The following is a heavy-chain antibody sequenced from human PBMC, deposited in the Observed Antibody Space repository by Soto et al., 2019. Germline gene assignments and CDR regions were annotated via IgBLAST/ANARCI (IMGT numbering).Heavy chain of an antibody. Sequence: QVQLQESGPGLVKPSQTLSLTCTVSGGSISSGDYYWSWIRQHPGKGLEWIGYIYYSGSTYYNPYLKSRVTISVDTSKNQFSLKLSSVSAADTAVYYCARDETYGSGSAVVWGQGTLVTVSS. V-gene: IGHV4-31*03. CDR2: IYYSGST. D-gene: IGHD3-10*01. J-gene: IGHJ4*02. CDR3: ARDETYGSGSAVV. CDR1: GGSISSGDYY.